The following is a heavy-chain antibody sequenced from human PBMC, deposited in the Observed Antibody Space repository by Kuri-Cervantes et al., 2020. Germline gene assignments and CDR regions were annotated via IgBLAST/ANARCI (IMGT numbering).Heavy chain of an antibody. CDR2: IYYSGST. CDR1: GGSISSSSYY. CDR3: ARGRYRYSSGYYY. D-gene: IGHD3-22*01. Sequence: SETLSLTCTVSGGSISSSSYYWGWIRQPPGKGLEWIGSIYYSGSTYYNPSLKSRVTISVDTSKNQFSLKLSSVTAADTAVYYCARGRYRYSSGYYYWGQGTLVTVSS. J-gene: IGHJ4*02. V-gene: IGHV4-39*07.